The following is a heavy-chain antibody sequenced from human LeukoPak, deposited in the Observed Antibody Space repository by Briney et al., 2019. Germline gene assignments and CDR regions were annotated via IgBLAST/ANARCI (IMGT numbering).Heavy chain of an antibody. J-gene: IGHJ5*02. Sequence: SETLSLTCAVYGGSFSGYFWNWIRQPPGKGLEWIGEVNHSGSTHHNPSLKSRVTISIDTSKNQISLKLSSVTAADTAVYYCARGPDSGSYFAWFGPRGQGTLVTVSS. V-gene: IGHV4-34*01. CDR1: GGSFSGYF. CDR3: ARGPDSGSYFAWFGP. D-gene: IGHD3-10*01. CDR2: VNHSGST.